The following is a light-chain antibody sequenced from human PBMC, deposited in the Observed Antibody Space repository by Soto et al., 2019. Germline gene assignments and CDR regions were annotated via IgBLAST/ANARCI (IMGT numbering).Light chain of an antibody. CDR3: ATWDGSLPGGV. V-gene: IGLV1-51*01. CDR1: SSNIGNNY. CDR2: DNN. J-gene: IGLJ3*02. Sequence: QSVLTQSPSVSAAPGQKVTISCSGSSSNIGNNYVSWYQQLPGTAPKLLIYDNNKRPSGIPDRFSGSKSGTSGTLDITRLQTGDEADYYCATWDGSLPGGVFGGGTKVTVL.